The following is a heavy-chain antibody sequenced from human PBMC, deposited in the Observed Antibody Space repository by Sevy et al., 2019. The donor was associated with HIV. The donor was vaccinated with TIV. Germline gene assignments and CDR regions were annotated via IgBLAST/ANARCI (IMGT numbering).Heavy chain of an antibody. V-gene: IGHV1-2*02. D-gene: IGHD6-13*01. CDR1: GYTFTAYY. J-gene: IGHJ4*02. CDR2: INPNSDST. CDR3: ARRTAAGTGLGFDS. Sequence: ASVKVSCKASGYTFTAYYMHWVRQTPGQGLEWMGWINPNSDSTNYSQKFQGRVTISTDTSISTAYMELRGLRDDDTAVYYCARRTAAGTGLGFDSWGQGTLVTVSS.